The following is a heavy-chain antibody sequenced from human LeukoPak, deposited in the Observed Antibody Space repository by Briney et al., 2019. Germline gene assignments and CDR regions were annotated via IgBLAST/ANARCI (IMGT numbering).Heavy chain of an antibody. J-gene: IGHJ4*02. CDR3: AAYPQTPRYYGSGSPRQTPKYYFDY. CDR2: IYYSGST. V-gene: IGHV4-39*07. Sequence: PSETLSLTCTVSGGSISSSSYYWGWIRQPPGKGLEWIGSIYYSGSTYYNPSLKSRVTISVDKSKNQFSLKLSSVTAADTAVYYCAAYPQTPRYYGSGSPRQTPKYYFDYWGQGTLVTVSS. D-gene: IGHD3-10*01. CDR1: GGSISSSSYY.